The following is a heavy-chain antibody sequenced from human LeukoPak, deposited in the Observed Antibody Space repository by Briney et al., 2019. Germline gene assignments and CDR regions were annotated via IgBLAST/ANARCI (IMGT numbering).Heavy chain of an antibody. J-gene: IGHJ6*02. D-gene: IGHD2-2*01. CDR3: ARSHYCSSTSCPRYYYYGMDV. Sequence: GGSLRLSCAASGFTFSSYSMNWVRQAPGKGLEWVSYISSSSSTIYYADSVKGRFTISRDNAKNSLYLQMNSLRAEDTAVYYCARSHYCSSTSCPRYYYYGMDVWGQGTTVTVSS. CDR1: GFTFSSYS. V-gene: IGHV3-48*01. CDR2: ISSSSSTI.